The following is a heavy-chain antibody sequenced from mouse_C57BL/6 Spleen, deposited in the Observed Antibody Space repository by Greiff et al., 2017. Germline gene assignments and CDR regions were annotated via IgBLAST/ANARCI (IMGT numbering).Heavy chain of an antibody. D-gene: IGHD2-2*01. CDR3: ARWRLRERFFDY. Sequence: QVQLQQPGAELVRPGSSVKLSCKASGYTFTSYWMDRVKQRPGQGLEWIGNIYPSDSETHYNQKFKDKATLTVDKSSSTAYMQLSSLTSEDSAVYYCARWRLRERFFDYWGQGTTLTVSS. V-gene: IGHV1-61*01. CDR2: IYPSDSET. CDR1: GYTFTSYW. J-gene: IGHJ2*01.